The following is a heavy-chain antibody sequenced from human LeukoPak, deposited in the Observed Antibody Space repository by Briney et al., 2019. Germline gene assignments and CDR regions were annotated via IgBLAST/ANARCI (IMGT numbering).Heavy chain of an antibody. CDR3: ARGKSWSCFDA. Sequence: SETLSLTCTVSGGSVSSDSYYWSWIRQPPGKGPEWIGYIHYSGSTNYNPSLRSRGTISVDTSKNQFSLKLSSVTAADTAVYYCARGKSWSCFDAWGQGTLVTVSS. CDR2: IHYSGST. V-gene: IGHV4-61*01. CDR1: GGSVSSDSYY. D-gene: IGHD6-13*01. J-gene: IGHJ5*02.